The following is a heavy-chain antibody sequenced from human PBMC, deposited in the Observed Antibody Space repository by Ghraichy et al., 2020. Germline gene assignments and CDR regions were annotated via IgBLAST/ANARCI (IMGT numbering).Heavy chain of an antibody. J-gene: IGHJ3*02. CDR1: GTTVSTCD. D-gene: IGHD6-19*01. CDR3: AKARGQWLVRDAFDI. Sequence: GGSLRLSCTACGTTVSTCDLTRVREAFGLGLERVSTIINSGASAYYADSVKRRFTISRDNSKNTVYLQMNSLRAEDTAVYYCAKARGQWLVRDAFDIWGQGTMFTVSS. V-gene: IGHV3-23*01. CDR2: IINSGASA.